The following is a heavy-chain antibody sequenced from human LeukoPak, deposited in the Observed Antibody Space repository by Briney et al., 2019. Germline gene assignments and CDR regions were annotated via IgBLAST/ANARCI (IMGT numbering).Heavy chain of an antibody. V-gene: IGHV1-2*02. Sequence: ASVKVSCKASGYTFTGYYMHWVRQAPGQGLEWMGWINPNSGGTNYAQKFQGRVTMTRDTSISTAYMELSRLRSDDTAVYYYARDYSSSSLKSLLYYYMDVWGKGTTVTVSS. D-gene: IGHD6-6*01. CDR2: INPNSGGT. J-gene: IGHJ6*03. CDR3: ARDYSSSSLKSLLYYYMDV. CDR1: GYTFTGYY.